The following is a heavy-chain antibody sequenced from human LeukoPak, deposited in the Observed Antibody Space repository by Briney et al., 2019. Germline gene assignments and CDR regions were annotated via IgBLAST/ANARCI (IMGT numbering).Heavy chain of an antibody. CDR2: INPNSGGT. CDR1: GYTFTGYY. V-gene: IGHV1-2*06. Sequence: ASVKVSCKASGYTFTGYYMHWVRQAPGQGLEWMGRINPNSGGTNYAQKFQERVTITRDTSTSTAYMELSSLRSEDTAVYYCAAGSGSHYYFDYWGQGTLVTVSS. J-gene: IGHJ4*02. CDR3: AAGSGSHYYFDY. D-gene: IGHD3-22*01.